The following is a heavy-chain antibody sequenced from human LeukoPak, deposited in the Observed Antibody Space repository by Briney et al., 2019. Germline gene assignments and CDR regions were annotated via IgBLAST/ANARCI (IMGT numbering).Heavy chain of an antibody. D-gene: IGHD6-19*01. CDR3: ARGSPVAGNDY. J-gene: IGHJ4*02. CDR2: ISSSGSTI. V-gene: IGHV3-48*03. Sequence: GGSLRLSCAASGFTFSSYEMNWVRQAPGKGLEWVSYISSSGSTIYYADSVKGRFTISRDNDKNSLYLQMNSLRAEDTAVYYCARGSPVAGNDYWGQGTLVTVSS. CDR1: GFTFSSYE.